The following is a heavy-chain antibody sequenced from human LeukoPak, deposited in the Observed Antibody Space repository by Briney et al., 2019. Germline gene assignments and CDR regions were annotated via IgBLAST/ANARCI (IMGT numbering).Heavy chain of an antibody. CDR1: GGSISSYY. D-gene: IGHD3-22*01. V-gene: IGHV4-59*01. CDR3: SRHQFDSSGSHHDAFDI. J-gene: IGHJ3*02. CDR2: IYYSGST. Sequence: SETLSLTCTVSGGSISSYYWSWIRQPPGKGLEWIGYIYYSGSTNYNPSLKSRVTISVDTSKNQFSLKLSSVTAADTAVYYCSRHQFDSSGSHHDAFDIWGQGTMVTVSS.